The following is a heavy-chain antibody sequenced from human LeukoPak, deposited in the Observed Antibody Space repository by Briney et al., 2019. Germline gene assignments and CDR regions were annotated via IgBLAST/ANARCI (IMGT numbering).Heavy chain of an antibody. J-gene: IGHJ3*02. CDR3: ARDLPRRVLRFLEWFTFDI. CDR2: INPNSGGT. D-gene: IGHD3-3*01. V-gene: IGHV1-2*02. Sequence: ASVKVSCKASGYTFTGYYMHWVRQAPGQGLEWMGWINPNSGGTNYAQKFQGRVTMTRDTSISTAYMELSRPRSDDTAVYYCARDLPRRVLRFLEWFTFDIWGQGTMVTVSS. CDR1: GYTFTGYY.